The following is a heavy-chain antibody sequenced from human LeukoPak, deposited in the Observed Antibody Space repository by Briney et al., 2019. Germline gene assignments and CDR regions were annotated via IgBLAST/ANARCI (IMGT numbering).Heavy chain of an antibody. CDR3: AGTYSSGWQTYYYYGMDV. CDR1: GYTFTSYD. Sequence: ASVKVSCKASGYTFTSYDINWVRQATGQGLEWMGWMNPNSGNTGYAQKFQGRVTMTRNTSISTAYMGLSSLRSEDTAVYYCAGTYSSGWQTYYYYGMDVWGQGTTVTVSS. CDR2: MNPNSGNT. D-gene: IGHD6-19*01. V-gene: IGHV1-8*01. J-gene: IGHJ6*02.